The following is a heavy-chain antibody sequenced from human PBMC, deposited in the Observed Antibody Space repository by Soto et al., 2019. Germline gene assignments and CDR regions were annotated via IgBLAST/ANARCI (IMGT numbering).Heavy chain of an antibody. CDR1: GYTFTTYA. CDR3: ARAIVGPLSLGVSDF. D-gene: IGHD2-15*01. J-gene: IGHJ4*02. CDR2: VNAENGNT. V-gene: IGHV1-3*01. Sequence: GASVKVSCKASGYTFTTYAIHWVRQAPGQRLEWMGWVNAENGNTKYSQKFQGRVTITVDTSASTAYMEMSSLRSEDTAVYYCARAIVGPLSLGVSDFWGRGTLVTVSS.